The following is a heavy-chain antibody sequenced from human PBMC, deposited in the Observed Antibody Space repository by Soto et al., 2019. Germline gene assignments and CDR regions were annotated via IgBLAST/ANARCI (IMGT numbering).Heavy chain of an antibody. D-gene: IGHD1-26*01. Sequence: PSETLSLTCAVYGGSFSGYYWNWIRQPPGKGLEWIGEINHSGSTNYNPSLKSRVTISVDTSKNQFSLKLSSVTAADTAVYYCARSYSGSYYDYYYGMDVWGQGTTVTVSS. J-gene: IGHJ6*02. V-gene: IGHV4-34*01. CDR3: ARSYSGSYYDYYYGMDV. CDR1: GGSFSGYY. CDR2: INHSGST.